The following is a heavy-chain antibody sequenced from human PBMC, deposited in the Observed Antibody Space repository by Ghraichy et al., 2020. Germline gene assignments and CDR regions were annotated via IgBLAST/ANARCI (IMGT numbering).Heavy chain of an antibody. CDR2: ISATGGST. V-gene: IGHV3-23*01. Sequence: GGSLRLSCAASGFTFSSYAMSWVRQAPGKGLEWVSGISATGGSTYYADSVKGRFTISRDNSKNTLYLQMNSLIAEDTAVYYCAKDLNPPSAMVRGVRQPFDYWGQGTLVTVSS. D-gene: IGHD3-10*01. CDR1: GFTFSSYA. J-gene: IGHJ4*02. CDR3: AKDLNPPSAMVRGVRQPFDY.